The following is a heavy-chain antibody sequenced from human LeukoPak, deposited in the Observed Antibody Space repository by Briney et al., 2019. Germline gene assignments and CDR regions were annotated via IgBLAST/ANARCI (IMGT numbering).Heavy chain of an antibody. D-gene: IGHD5-18*01. CDR3: ARGGYSYGPVGY. J-gene: IGHJ4*02. CDR2: ISTSSSYI. Sequence: GGSLRLFCTVSGFTVSSNSMSWVRQAPGKGLEWVSCISTSSSYIYYADSVKGRFTISRDNAKNSLYLQMNSLRAEDTAVYYCARGGYSYGPVGYWGQGTLVTVSS. V-gene: IGHV3-21*01. CDR1: GFTVSSNS.